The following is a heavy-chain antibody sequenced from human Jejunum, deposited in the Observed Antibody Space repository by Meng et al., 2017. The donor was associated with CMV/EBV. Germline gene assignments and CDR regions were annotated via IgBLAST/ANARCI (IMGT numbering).Heavy chain of an antibody. CDR1: GFTFTTYF. CDR2: FNPNGDVT. V-gene: IGHV1-46*01. J-gene: IGHJ4*03. D-gene: IGHD3-22*01. CDR3: AREMPMTCYFDQ. Sequence: QVQLVQFGAEVKKPGVSLKLSCETSGFTFTTYFMHWLRQAPGQGLQWMGLFNPNGDVTTYSPRFQGRITLTGDTSTSTLYMELSSLTSDDTAVYYCAREMPMTCYFDQWGQGTLVTVSS.